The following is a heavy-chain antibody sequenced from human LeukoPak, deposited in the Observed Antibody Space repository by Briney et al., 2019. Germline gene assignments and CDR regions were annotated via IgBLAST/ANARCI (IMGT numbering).Heavy chain of an antibody. V-gene: IGHV4-61*01. CDR3: ARHYSLATMYCYFDL. Sequence: SETLSLTCTVSGGSISSGSYYWSWIRQHPGKGLEWIGYIYYSGSTNYNPSLKSRVTISVDTSKNQFSLKLSSVTAADTAVYYCARHYSLATMYCYFDLWGRGTLVTVSS. CDR2: IYYSGST. J-gene: IGHJ2*01. D-gene: IGHD5-24*01. CDR1: GGSISSGSYY.